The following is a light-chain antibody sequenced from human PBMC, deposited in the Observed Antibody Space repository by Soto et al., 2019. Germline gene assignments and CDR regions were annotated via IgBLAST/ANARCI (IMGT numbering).Light chain of an antibody. CDR3: AAWDDSLNGLV. V-gene: IGLV1-44*01. CDR1: SSNIGSNT. CDR2: NNN. Sequence: QSVLTQPPSASGTPGQRVTISCSGSSSNIGSNTVNWYQQLPGTAPKLLIYNNNQRPSGFPDRFSGSKSGNSASLAISGLQSEDESDYYCAAWDDSLNGLVFGTGTKLTVL. J-gene: IGLJ1*01.